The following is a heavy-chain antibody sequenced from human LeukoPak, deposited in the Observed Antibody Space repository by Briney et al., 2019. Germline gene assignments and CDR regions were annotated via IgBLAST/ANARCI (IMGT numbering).Heavy chain of an antibody. CDR2: IYYSGGT. CDR1: GGSISSTIYY. CDR3: ARHLAGHFGGFYFDD. V-gene: IGHV4-39*07. J-gene: IGHJ4*02. Sequence: SETLSLTCTVSGGSISSTIYYWGCIRQPPGKGLEWIGTIYYSGGTYYNPSLKSRVTISADTSKNQFSLKLNSVTAADTAVYYCARHLAGHFGGFYFDDWGQGTLVTVSS. D-gene: IGHD2-21*01.